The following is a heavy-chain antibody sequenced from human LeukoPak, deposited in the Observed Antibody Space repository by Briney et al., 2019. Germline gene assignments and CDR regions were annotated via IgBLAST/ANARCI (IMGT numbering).Heavy chain of an antibody. Sequence: SETLSLTCTVSGGSISSYYWSWIRQPPGKGLEWIGYIYYSGSTNYNPSLKSRVTISVDTSKNQFSLKLSSVTAADTAVYYCARDDKSLQLAFDIWGQGTMVTVSS. V-gene: IGHV4-59*01. J-gene: IGHJ3*02. CDR1: GGSISSYY. CDR2: IYYSGST. D-gene: IGHD5-24*01. CDR3: ARDDKSLQLAFDI.